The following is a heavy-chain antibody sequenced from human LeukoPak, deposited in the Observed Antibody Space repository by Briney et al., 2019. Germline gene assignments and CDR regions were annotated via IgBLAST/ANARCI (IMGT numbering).Heavy chain of an antibody. Sequence: QPGGSLRLSCAASGFTFSSYGMHWVRQAPGKGLDWVAVISYDGRNKYYADSVKGRFTISSDNSKNTLYLQINSLRAEDTAGYYCAKDPVAVAGTANYFQHWGQGTLVTVSS. CDR1: GFTFSSYG. V-gene: IGHV3-30*18. CDR3: AKDPVAVAGTANYFQH. J-gene: IGHJ1*01. D-gene: IGHD6-19*01. CDR2: ISYDGRNK.